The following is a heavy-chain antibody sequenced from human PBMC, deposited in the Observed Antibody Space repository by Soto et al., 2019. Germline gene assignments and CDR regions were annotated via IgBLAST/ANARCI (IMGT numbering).Heavy chain of an antibody. CDR1: GFTFSSYA. CDR2: ISGSGGST. Sequence: EVQLLESGGGLVQPGGSLRLSCAASGFTFSSYAMSWVRQAPGKGLEWVSAISGSGGSTYYADSVKGRFTISRDNSKNTLDLQMNSLRAEDTAVYYCAKDIQKDLGVVPVIPDYWGQGTLVTVSS. V-gene: IGHV3-23*01. J-gene: IGHJ4*02. CDR3: AKDIQKDLGVVPVIPDY. D-gene: IGHD3-16*02.